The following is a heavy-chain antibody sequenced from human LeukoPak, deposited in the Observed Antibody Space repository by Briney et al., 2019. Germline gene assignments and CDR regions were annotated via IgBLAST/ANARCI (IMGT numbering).Heavy chain of an antibody. CDR1: GGSFSDYF. V-gene: IGHV4-34*01. J-gene: IGHJ6*02. CDR3: ASDVVVVLAAIHYGMDV. Sequence: SETLSLTCAVYGGSFSDYFWGWIRQPPGKGLEWIGEMNHSGRTYYNPSLKSRVTISVDTSKNQFSLNLSSVTDADTAVYYCASDVVVVLAAIHYGMDVWGQGTTVTVYS. D-gene: IGHD2-2*01. CDR2: MNHSGRT.